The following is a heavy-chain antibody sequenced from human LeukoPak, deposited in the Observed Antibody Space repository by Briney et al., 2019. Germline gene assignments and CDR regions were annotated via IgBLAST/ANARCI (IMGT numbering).Heavy chain of an antibody. J-gene: IGHJ4*02. D-gene: IGHD3-22*01. CDR3: ARMPDSSGYYGFDY. V-gene: IGHV1-8*02. Sequence: ASVKVSCKASGGTFSSYAISWVRQAPGQGLEWMGWMNPNSGNTGYARKFQGRVTMTRNTSISTAYMELSSLRSEDTAVYYCARMPDSSGYYGFDYWGQGTLVTVSS. CDR2: MNPNSGNT. CDR1: GGTFSSYA.